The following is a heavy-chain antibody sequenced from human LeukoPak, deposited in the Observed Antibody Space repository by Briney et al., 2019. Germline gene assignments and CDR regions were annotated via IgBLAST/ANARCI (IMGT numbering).Heavy chain of an antibody. D-gene: IGHD1-14*01. CDR3: ARDAHPGFSYYYYYMDV. V-gene: IGHV4-4*07. CDR2: IHTSGST. J-gene: IGHJ6*03. CDR1: GGSISSYY. Sequence: SETLSLTCTVSGGSISSYYWSWIRQPAGTGLGWIGRIHTSGSTNYNPSLKSRVTMSVDTSRNQFSLKLSSVTAADTAVYYCARDAHPGFSYYYYYMDVWGKGTTVTVSS.